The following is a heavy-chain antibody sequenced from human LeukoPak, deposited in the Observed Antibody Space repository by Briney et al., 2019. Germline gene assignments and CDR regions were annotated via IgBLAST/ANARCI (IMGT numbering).Heavy chain of an antibody. CDR3: AKVGSGWYLDDAFDI. CDR2: ISYDGSNK. J-gene: IGHJ3*02. D-gene: IGHD6-19*01. CDR1: GFTFSSYA. V-gene: IGHV3-30*04. Sequence: GGSLRLSCAASGFTFSSYAMHLVRQAAGKGLEWVAVISYDGSNKYYADSVKGRFTISRDNSKNTLYLQMNSLRAEDTAVYYCAKVGSGWYLDDAFDIWGQGTMVTVSS.